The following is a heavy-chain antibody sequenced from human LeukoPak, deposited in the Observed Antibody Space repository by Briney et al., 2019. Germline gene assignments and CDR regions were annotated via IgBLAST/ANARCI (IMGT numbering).Heavy chain of an antibody. CDR2: MNPNTGNT. CDR3: ARKFLGSRGYYFDY. J-gene: IGHJ4*02. CDR1: GYTFTSYD. D-gene: IGHD3-10*01. V-gene: IGHV1-8*01. Sequence: ASVKVSCKASGYTFTSYDINWVRHATGQGLEWMGWMNPNTGNTGHAQKFQGRVTMTRNTSISTTYMELSSLRSEDTAVYYCARKFLGSRGYYFDYWGQGTLVTVSS.